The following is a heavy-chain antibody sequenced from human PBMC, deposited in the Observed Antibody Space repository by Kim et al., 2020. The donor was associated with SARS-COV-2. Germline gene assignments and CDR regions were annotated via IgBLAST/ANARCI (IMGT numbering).Heavy chain of an antibody. CDR2: ISAYNGNT. D-gene: IGHD3-9*01. CDR3: ARDMPRHYDILTGYLKGNDAFDI. J-gene: IGHJ3*02. V-gene: IGHV1-18*04. Sequence: ASVKVSCKASGYTFTSYGISWVRQAPGQGLEWMGWISAYNGNTNYAQKLQGRVTMTTDTSTSTAYMELRSLRSDDTAVYYCARDMPRHYDILTGYLKGNDAFDIWGQGTMVTVSS. CDR1: GYTFTSYG.